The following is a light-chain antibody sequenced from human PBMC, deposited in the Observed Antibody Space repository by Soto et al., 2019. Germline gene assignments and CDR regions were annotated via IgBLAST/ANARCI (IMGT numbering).Light chain of an antibody. CDR3: HQYRDPPQT. Sequence: DIVMTQSPDSLAVSLGERATINCKTSQSVLYSSNNKNYLAWFQHKPGQPPKLLIYWASTRESGVPDRFSGSGSGTDFTLTISSLQAEDVAVYYCHQYRDPPQTFGQGTNVEIK. CDR2: WAS. J-gene: IGKJ1*01. CDR1: QSVLYSSNNKNY. V-gene: IGKV4-1*01.